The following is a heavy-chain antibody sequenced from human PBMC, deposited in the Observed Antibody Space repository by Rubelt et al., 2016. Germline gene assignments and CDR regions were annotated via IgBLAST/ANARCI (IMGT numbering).Heavy chain of an antibody. CDR2: ISSTITSG. CDR3: AMDQGGYGSYYYYGMDV. D-gene: IGHD3-10*01. J-gene: IGHJ6*02. V-gene: IGHV3-48*02. Sequence: GTEWVSYISSTITSGYYADSVKGRFTVSRDIAKNSLYLQMNSLRDEDTAVYYCAMDQGGYGSYYYYGMDVWGQGTTVTVSS.